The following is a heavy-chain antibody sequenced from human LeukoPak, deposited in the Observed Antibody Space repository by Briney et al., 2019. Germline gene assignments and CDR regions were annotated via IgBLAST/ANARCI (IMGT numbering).Heavy chain of an antibody. V-gene: IGHV3-23*01. D-gene: IGHD3-22*01. CDR3: AKDNYYDSSGYYPGPEGYYFDY. CDR1: GFTVSSNY. Sequence: PGGSLRLSCAASGFTVSSNYMNWVRQAPGKGLEWVSTISGSGGNTYYADSVKGRFTISRDNSKNTLYLQMNSLRAEDTAVYYCAKDNYYDSSGYYPGPEGYYFDYWGQGTLVTVSS. CDR2: ISGSGGNT. J-gene: IGHJ4*02.